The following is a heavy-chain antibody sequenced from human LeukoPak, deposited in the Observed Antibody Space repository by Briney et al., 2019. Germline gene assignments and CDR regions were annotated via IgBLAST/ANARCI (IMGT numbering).Heavy chain of an antibody. CDR1: GFTFSSYW. J-gene: IGHJ6*02. D-gene: IGHD7-27*01. V-gene: IGHV3-7*01. Sequence: GGSLRLSCAASGFTFSSYWVSWVRQAPGKGLEWVANIKQDGSEKYYVDSVKGRFTISRDNAKNSLYLQMNSLRAEDTAVYYCARELGIYGMDVWGQGTTVTVSS. CDR2: IKQDGSEK. CDR3: ARELGIYGMDV.